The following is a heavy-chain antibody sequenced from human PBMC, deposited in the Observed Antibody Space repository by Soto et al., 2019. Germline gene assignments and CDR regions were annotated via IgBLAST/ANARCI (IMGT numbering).Heavy chain of an antibody. CDR3: ASGVYFGGAFDI. CDR2: INSDGSST. CDR1: GFTFSSYW. Sequence: EVQLVESGGGLVQPGGSLRLSCAASGFTFSSYWMHWVRQAPGKGLVWVSRINSDGSSTSYADSVKGRFTISRDNAKNTLYLLMNSLRAEDTAVYYCASGVYFGGAFDIWGQGTMVTVSS. D-gene: IGHD3-16*01. V-gene: IGHV3-74*01. J-gene: IGHJ3*02.